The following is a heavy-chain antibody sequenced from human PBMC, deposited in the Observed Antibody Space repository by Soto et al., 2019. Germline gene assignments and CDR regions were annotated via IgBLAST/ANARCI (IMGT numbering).Heavy chain of an antibody. J-gene: IGHJ4*02. Sequence: QVQLQQWGAGLLKPSETLSLTCAVYGGSFSGYYWSWIRQPPGKGLEWIGEINHSGSTNYNPSLKSRVTISVDTSKNQFSLKLSSVTAADTAVYYCARGLGYDYVWGSYRPVFPWGYFDYWGQGTLVTVSS. CDR2: INHSGST. D-gene: IGHD3-16*02. V-gene: IGHV4-34*01. CDR1: GGSFSGYY. CDR3: ARGLGYDYVWGSYRPVFPWGYFDY.